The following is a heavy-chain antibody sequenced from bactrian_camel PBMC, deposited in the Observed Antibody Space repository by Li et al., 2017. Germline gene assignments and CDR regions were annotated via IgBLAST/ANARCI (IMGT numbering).Heavy chain of an antibody. J-gene: IGHJ4*01. Sequence: DVQLVESGGGLVQPGGSLRLSCVASGFTFSTYALSWVRQAPGKGLEWVSAITDRVDSTSYADSVKGRFTVSRDNAKNTLYLQLNSLRTEDTAMYYCAKEALTGWGQGTQVTVS. D-gene: IGHD3*01. CDR2: ITDRVDST. CDR3: AKEALTG. V-gene: IGHV3S31*01. CDR1: GFTFSTYA.